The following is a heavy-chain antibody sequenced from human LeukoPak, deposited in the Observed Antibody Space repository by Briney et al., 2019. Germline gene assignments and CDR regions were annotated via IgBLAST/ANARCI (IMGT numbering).Heavy chain of an antibody. V-gene: IGHV3-7*04. CDR2: IKQDGSEK. CDR1: GFTFSSYW. D-gene: IGHD6-6*01. Sequence: GGSLRLSCAASGFTFSSYWMSWVRQAPGKGLEWVANIKQDGSEKYYVDSVKGRFTISTDTAKNSLYLQMKSLRAEDTAVYYCARARTGSSSWGQGTLVTVSS. J-gene: IGHJ4*02. CDR3: ARARTGSSS.